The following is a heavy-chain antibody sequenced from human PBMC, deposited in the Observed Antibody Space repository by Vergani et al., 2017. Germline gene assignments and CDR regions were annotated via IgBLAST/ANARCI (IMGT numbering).Heavy chain of an antibody. V-gene: IGHV3-7*03. CDR1: GFTFSSYW. J-gene: IGHJ4*02. Sequence: EVQLVESGGGLVQPGRSLRLSCAASGFTFSSYWMSWVRQAPGKGLEWVANIKQDGGEKYYVDSVKGRFTISRDNAKNYLYLQMNSLRAEDTALYYCAKDMSGVVGRYGFDYWGQGTLVTVSS. CDR2: IKQDGGEK. D-gene: IGHD3-3*01. CDR3: AKDMSGVVGRYGFDY.